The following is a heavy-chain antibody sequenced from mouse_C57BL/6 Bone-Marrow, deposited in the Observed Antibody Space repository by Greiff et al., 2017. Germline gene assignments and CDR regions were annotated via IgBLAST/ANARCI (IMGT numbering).Heavy chain of an antibody. V-gene: IGHV1-69*01. CDR2: IDPSDSYT. Sequence: VQRVESGAELVMPGASVKLSCKASGYTFTSYWMHWVKQRPGQGLEWIGEIDPSDSYTNYNQKFKGKSTLTVDKSSSTAYMQLSSLTSEAAAVXDCARERFTTVPSYGEFAVGGTGTTVTVSS. D-gene: IGHD1-1*01. CDR1: GYTFTSYW. J-gene: IGHJ1*03. CDR3: ARERFTTVPSYGEFAV.